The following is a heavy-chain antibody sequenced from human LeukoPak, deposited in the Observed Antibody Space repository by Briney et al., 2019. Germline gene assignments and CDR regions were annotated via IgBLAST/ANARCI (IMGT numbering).Heavy chain of an antibody. CDR1: GFTFSSYA. CDR3: ANVGADRSFDY. J-gene: IGHJ4*02. CDR2: ISYDGSNK. D-gene: IGHD1-26*01. V-gene: IGHV3-30*04. Sequence: PGGSLRLSCAASGFTFSSYAMHWVRQAPGKGLEWVAVISYDGSNKYYADSVKGRFTISRDNSKNTLYLQMNSLRAEDTAVYYCANVGADRSFDYWGQGTLVTVSS.